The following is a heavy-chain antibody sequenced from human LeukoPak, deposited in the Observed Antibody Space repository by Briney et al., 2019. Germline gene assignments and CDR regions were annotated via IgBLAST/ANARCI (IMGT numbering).Heavy chain of an antibody. CDR2: ISYDGSNK. Sequence: PGGSLRLSCAASGFTFSSYAMHWVRQAPGKGLEWVAVISYDGSNKYYADSVKGRFTISRDNSKNTLYLQMNSLRAEDTAVYYCARLRAPASFAFDLWGQGTMVTVSS. CDR3: ARLRAPASFAFDL. J-gene: IGHJ3*01. D-gene: IGHD2-2*01. V-gene: IGHV3-30-3*01. CDR1: GFTFSSYA.